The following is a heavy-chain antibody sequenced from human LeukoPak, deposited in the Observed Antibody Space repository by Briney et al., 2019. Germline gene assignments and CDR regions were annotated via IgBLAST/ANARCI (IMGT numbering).Heavy chain of an antibody. D-gene: IGHD2-15*01. CDR1: GGSISSNNYY. CDR3: ARHTCSGGSCYSVDWFDP. V-gene: IGHV4-39*01. CDR2: IYYGGST. J-gene: IGHJ5*02. Sequence: SETLSLTCTVSGGSISSNNYYWGWIRQPPGKGLEWIGGIYYGGSTYYNPSLKSRVTISVDTSKNQFSLKLSSVTAADTAVYYCARHTCSGGSCYSVDWFDPWGQGTLVTVSS.